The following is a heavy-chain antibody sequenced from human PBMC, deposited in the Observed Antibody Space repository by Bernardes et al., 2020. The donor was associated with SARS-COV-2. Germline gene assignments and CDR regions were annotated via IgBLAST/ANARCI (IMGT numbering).Heavy chain of an antibody. V-gene: IGHV3-21*01. Sequence: GGSLRLSCAASGFTFSSYSMNWVRQAPGKGLEWVSSISSSSSYIYYADSVKGRFTISRDNAKNSLYLQMNSLRAEDTAVYYCARKWAGTPFDYWGQGTLVTVSS. D-gene: IGHD6-19*01. CDR3: ARKWAGTPFDY. CDR2: ISSSSSYI. J-gene: IGHJ4*02. CDR1: GFTFSSYS.